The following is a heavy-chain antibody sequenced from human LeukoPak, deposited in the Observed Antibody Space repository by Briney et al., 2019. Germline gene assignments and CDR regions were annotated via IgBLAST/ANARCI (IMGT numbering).Heavy chain of an antibody. Sequence: SETLSLTCSVSGGAVSGYYWSWIRQPPGKGLEWIGYIYYSGTTNYNPSLKGRVTISVDTSKNQFSLKLSSVTAADTAVYYCARDTSAWSGYFDPWGQGTLVTVSP. V-gene: IGHV4-59*02. CDR1: GGAVSGYY. D-gene: IGHD3-3*01. J-gene: IGHJ5*02. CDR2: IYYSGTT. CDR3: ARDTSAWSGYFDP.